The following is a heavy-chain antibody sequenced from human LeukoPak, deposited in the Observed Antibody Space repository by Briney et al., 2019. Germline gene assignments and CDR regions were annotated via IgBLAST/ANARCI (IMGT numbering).Heavy chain of an antibody. CDR3: ARAPLYCSGGSCYSSDY. CDR1: GFTFSSFG. V-gene: IGHV3-33*01. D-gene: IGHD2-15*01. CDR2: IWYDGSNK. J-gene: IGHJ4*02. Sequence: PGRSLRLSCAASGFTFSSFGMHWVRQAPGKGLEWVALIWYDGSNKYYADSVKGRFTISRDNSKNTVYLQLNSLRAEDTAVYYCARAPLYCSGGSCYSSDYWGQGTLVTVSS.